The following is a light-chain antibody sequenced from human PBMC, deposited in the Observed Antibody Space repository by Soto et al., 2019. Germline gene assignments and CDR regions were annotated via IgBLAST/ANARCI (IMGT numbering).Light chain of an antibody. V-gene: IGKV3-20*01. CDR1: QSVSSSY. J-gene: IGKJ1*01. CDR2: GAS. CDR3: QQYGSSPSWT. Sequence: EIVLTQSPGTLSLSPGERATLSCRASQSVSSSYLAWYQQKPGQAPRLLIYGASSRATGIRDRFSGSGSGTDFTLTISRLEPEDFAVYYCQQYGSSPSWTFGQGTKVDIK.